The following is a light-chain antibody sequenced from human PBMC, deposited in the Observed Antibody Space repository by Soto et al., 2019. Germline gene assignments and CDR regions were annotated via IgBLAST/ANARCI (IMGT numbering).Light chain of an antibody. V-gene: IGKV3-15*01. CDR1: QTVTSN. J-gene: IGKJ4*01. CDR2: GAS. CDR3: QQYNNWPFT. Sequence: EIVMTQSPATLSVSPGERVTLSCRASQTVTSNLARYQQKPGQAPRLLIYGASTRATAIPARFSGSGSGTEFTLTVSSLQSEDFAVYYCQQYNNWPFTFGGGTKVEIK.